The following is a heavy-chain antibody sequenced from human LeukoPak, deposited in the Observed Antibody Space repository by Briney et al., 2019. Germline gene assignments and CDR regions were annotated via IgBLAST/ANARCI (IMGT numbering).Heavy chain of an antibody. CDR3: ARGLSDLGGYYYYYYMDV. D-gene: IGHD3-16*01. CDR1: GYIFTTFG. V-gene: IGHV1-8*03. CDR2: MNPNSGNT. Sequence: ASVKVSCKASGYIFTTFGFTWVRQAPGQGLEWMGWMNPNSGNTGYAQKFQGRVTITRNTSISTAYMELSSLRSEDTAVYYCARGLSDLGGYYYYYYMDVWGKGTTVTVSS. J-gene: IGHJ6*03.